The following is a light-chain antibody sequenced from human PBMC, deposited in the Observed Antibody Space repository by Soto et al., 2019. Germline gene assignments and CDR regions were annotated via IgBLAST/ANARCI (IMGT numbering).Light chain of an antibody. Sequence: QSVLTQPPSVSGTPGQRVTISCSGSSSDVGAYNYVSWYQQHPGKAPNLLIYDITKRPSGVPDRFSGSKSGYTASLTISGLQAEDEADYYCCSYAGSYTLVFGGGTKLTVL. CDR1: SSDVGAYNY. J-gene: IGLJ3*02. V-gene: IGLV2-11*01. CDR2: DIT. CDR3: CSYAGSYTLV.